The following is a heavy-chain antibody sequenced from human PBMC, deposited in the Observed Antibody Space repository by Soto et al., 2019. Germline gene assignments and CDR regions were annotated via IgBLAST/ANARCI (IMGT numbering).Heavy chain of an antibody. D-gene: IGHD2-15*01. CDR2: ISYDGSNK. V-gene: IGHV3-30*18. Sequence: GGSLRLSCAASGFTFSSYGMHWVRQAPGKGLEWVAVISYDGSNKYYADSVKGRFTISRDNSKNTPYLQMNSLRAEDTAVYYCAKEESLGYCSGGSCGAFDIWGQGTMVTVSS. CDR3: AKEESLGYCSGGSCGAFDI. CDR1: GFTFSSYG. J-gene: IGHJ3*02.